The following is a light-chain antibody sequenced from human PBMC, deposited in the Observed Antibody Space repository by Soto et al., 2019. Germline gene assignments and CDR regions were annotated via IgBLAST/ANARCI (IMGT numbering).Light chain of an antibody. CDR2: GAS. CDR1: QSVSSSY. J-gene: IGKJ3*01. CDR3: QQYGSSPLT. Sequence: EIVLTQSPGTLSLSPGERATLSCRASQSVSSSYLAWYQQKPGQAPRLLIYGASTRATGIPDRFSGSGSGTDFILTISRLEPEDFAVYYCQQYGSSPLTFGPGTKVDIE. V-gene: IGKV3-20*01.